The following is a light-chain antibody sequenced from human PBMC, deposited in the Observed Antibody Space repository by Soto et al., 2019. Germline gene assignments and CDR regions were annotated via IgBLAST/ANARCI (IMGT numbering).Light chain of an antibody. V-gene: IGKV1-39*01. CDR2: GAS. CDR3: QQTYSTPHA. J-gene: IGKJ2*01. Sequence: DIQMTQSPYSLSASVGYRVTVTCRASQSISSYLNWYQQKPGKAPKLLIYGASSLHSGVPSRFGGSGSGTDFTLTISSLQPEEFATYFCQQTYSTPHAFSQGPKLEIK. CDR1: QSISSY.